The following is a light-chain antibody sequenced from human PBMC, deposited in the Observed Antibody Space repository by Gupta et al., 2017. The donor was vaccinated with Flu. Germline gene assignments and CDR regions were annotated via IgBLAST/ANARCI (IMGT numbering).Light chain of an antibody. CDR2: KVS. CDR3: LEGRYAHT. J-gene: IGKJ2*01. V-gene: IGKV2-30*02. CDR1: QSLVHSDGNTY. Sequence: ISCRSSQSLVHSDGNTYLTWFQQRPGQSPRRLIYKVSNRDSGVPERFSGSGSGTDLTLTISRVEAEDIGVYYCLEGRYAHTFGQGTKLEIK.